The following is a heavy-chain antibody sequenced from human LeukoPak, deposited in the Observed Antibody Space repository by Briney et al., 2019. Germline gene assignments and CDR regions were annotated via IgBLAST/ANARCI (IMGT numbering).Heavy chain of an antibody. J-gene: IGHJ4*02. V-gene: IGHV3-74*01. Sequence: PGWSLSLSCAASGSTFSSYWIHWLRQAPGKGLVWVSRINSDGSSTSYADSVKGRFNISRDNAKNTLYLQMNSLRAEDKAVYYCARDRWFGDYWGQGTLVTVSS. D-gene: IGHD3-10*01. CDR1: GSTFSSYW. CDR2: INSDGSST. CDR3: ARDRWFGDY.